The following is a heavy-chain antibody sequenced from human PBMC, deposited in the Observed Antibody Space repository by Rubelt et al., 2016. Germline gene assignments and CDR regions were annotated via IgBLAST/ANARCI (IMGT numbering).Heavy chain of an antibody. Sequence: QLQLQESGPGLVKSSETLSLTCTVSGGSIISGYYWGWIRQPPEKGLEWIGYIYYSGSTYYSPSLKSRVTISLDTSKNQVSLRLNVGTAAETAEDYGARDVRCYHSSWGQGILVTFSS. D-gene: IGHD4/OR15-4a*01. CDR1: GGSIISGYY. J-gene: IGHJ5*02. CDR3: ARDVRCYHSS. CDR2: IYYSGST. V-gene: IGHV4-31*03.